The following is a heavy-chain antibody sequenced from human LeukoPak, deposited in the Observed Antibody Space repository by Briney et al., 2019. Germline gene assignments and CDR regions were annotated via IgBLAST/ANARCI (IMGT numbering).Heavy chain of an antibody. CDR1: GFTFSSYA. D-gene: IGHD1-26*01. Sequence: GGSLRLSCAASGFTFSSYAMSWVRQAPGKGLEWVSAISGSGGSTYYADSVKGRFTISRDNSKNTLYLQMNSLRAEDTAVYYCAKDLIVGATKGNYFDYWGQGTLVTVSS. CDR3: AKDLIVGATKGNYFDY. CDR2: ISGSGGST. V-gene: IGHV3-23*01. J-gene: IGHJ4*02.